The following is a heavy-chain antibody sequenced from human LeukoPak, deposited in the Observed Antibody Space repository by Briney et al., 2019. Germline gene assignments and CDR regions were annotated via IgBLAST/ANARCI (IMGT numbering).Heavy chain of an antibody. Sequence: GGSLRLSCAASGFTFSSYTMTWVRQAPGKGLEWVSAISGSGGSKYYVDSVKGRFTISRDNAKNSLYLQMNSLRAEDTAVYYCASRNQYCGGDCFWAFDISGRGTMGTVSS. CDR3: ASRNQYCGGDCFWAFDI. V-gene: IGHV3-21*01. J-gene: IGHJ3*02. D-gene: IGHD2-21*02. CDR2: ISGSGGSK. CDR1: GFTFSSYT.